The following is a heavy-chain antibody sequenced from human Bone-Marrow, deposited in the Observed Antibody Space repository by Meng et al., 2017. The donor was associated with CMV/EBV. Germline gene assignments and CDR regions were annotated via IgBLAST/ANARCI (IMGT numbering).Heavy chain of an antibody. Sequence: ASVKVSCKASGYTFTSYDINWVRQATGQGLEWMGYMNPNSDNIGSAQRFQGRVTMTRDTSTSTVYMELSSLRSEDTAVYYCARDRMSSSWYDYWGQGTLVTVSS. CDR1: GYTFTSYD. J-gene: IGHJ4*02. CDR2: MNPNSDNI. CDR3: ARDRMSSSWYDY. V-gene: IGHV1-8*01. D-gene: IGHD6-13*01.